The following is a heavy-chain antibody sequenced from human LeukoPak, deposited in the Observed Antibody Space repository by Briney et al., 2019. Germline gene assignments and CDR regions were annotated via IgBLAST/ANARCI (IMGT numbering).Heavy chain of an antibody. CDR1: GFTFNTYT. Sequence: GGSLRLSCAASGFTFNTYTMNWVRQAPGKGLEWVSYISGSSGIIDYADSVRGRFTISRDNSKNTLYLQMNSLRAEDTAVYYCARGPYGSGKVYNWFDPWGQGTLVTVSS. V-gene: IGHV3-48*01. J-gene: IGHJ5*02. CDR2: ISGSSGII. CDR3: ARGPYGSGKVYNWFDP. D-gene: IGHD3-10*01.